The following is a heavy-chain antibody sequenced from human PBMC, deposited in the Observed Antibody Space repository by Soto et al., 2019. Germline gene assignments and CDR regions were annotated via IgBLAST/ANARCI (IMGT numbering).Heavy chain of an antibody. D-gene: IGHD4-17*01. CDR1: GGSVSSGSYY. CDR3: ARDRTTVVTDS. V-gene: IGHV4-61*01. J-gene: IGHJ3*01. CDR2: IYYSGST. Sequence: PSETLSLTCTVSGGSVSSGSYYWSWIRQPPGKGLEWIGYIYYSGSTNYNPSLKSRVTISVDTSKNQFSLKLSSVTAADTAVYYCARDRTTVVTDSWGQGTMVTV.